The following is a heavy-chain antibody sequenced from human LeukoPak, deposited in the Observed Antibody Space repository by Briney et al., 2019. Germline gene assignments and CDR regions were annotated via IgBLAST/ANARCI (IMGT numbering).Heavy chain of an antibody. CDR2: INQDGSEK. D-gene: IGHD6-6*01. Sequence: GGSLRLSCAASGLTFSSYGMSWVRQAPGKGLEWVANINQDGSEKYYVDSVMGRFTVSRDNDKNSLYLQVNSLRAEDRAVYYCARVASYAFDIWGQGTMVTVSS. CDR3: ARVASYAFDI. V-gene: IGHV3-7*01. J-gene: IGHJ3*02. CDR1: GLTFSSYG.